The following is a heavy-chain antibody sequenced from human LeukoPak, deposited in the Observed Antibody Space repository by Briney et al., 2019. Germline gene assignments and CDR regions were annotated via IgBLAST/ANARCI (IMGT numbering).Heavy chain of an antibody. V-gene: IGHV1-69*13. D-gene: IGHD3-22*01. J-gene: IGHJ4*02. CDR1: GGTFSSYA. CDR2: IIPIFGTA. Sequence: SVKVSCKASGGTFSSYAISWVRQAPGQGLEWMGGIIPIFGTANYAQKFQGRVTITADESTSTAYMELSSLRSEDTAVYYCARVADYYDSSGAYDYWGQGTLVTVSS. CDR3: ARVADYYDSSGAYDY.